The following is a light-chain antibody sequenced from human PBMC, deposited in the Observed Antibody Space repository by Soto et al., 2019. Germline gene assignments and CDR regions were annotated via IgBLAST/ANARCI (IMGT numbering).Light chain of an antibody. J-gene: IGKJ4*01. CDR2: GAS. CDR3: QQYNKWPPLT. CDR1: QSVGTN. V-gene: IGKV3-15*01. Sequence: EVVMTQSPATQSVSPGERATLSCRASQSVGTNLAWYQQKPGQAPRLLIYGASTRATGIPARFSGSGSGTEITLTISSLQSEDLAVYYCQQYNKWPPLTFGGGTKVEIK.